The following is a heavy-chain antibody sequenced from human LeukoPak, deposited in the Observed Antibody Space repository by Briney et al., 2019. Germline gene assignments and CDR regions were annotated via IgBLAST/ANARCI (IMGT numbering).Heavy chain of an antibody. Sequence: PSETLSLTCAVYGGSFSGYYWSWIRQPPGKGLEWIGEINHSGSTNYNPSLKSRVTISVDTSKNQFSLKLSSVTAADTAVYYCARLYCRGGTCYSDRGAFDIWGQGTMITVSS. V-gene: IGHV4-34*01. CDR1: GGSFSGYY. CDR3: ARLYCRGGTCYSDRGAFDI. CDR2: INHSGST. D-gene: IGHD2-15*01. J-gene: IGHJ3*02.